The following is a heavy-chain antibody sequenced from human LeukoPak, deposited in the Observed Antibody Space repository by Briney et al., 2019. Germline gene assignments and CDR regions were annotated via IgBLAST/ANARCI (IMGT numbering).Heavy chain of an antibody. J-gene: IGHJ3*02. CDR2: IYTSGST. D-gene: IGHD3-10*01. CDR1: GGSISSYY. Sequence: SETLSLTCTVSGGSISSYYWSWIRQPAGKGLEWIGRIYTSGSTNYNPSLRSRVTISLDTSRNQFSLKLNSVTAADTAVYYCAKSNGYGLVDIWGQGTMVTVSS. V-gene: IGHV4-4*07. CDR3: AKSNGYGLVDI.